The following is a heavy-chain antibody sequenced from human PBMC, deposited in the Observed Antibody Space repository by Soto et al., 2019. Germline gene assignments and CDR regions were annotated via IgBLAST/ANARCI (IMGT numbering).Heavy chain of an antibody. CDR3: ASGDTPHTTNWNDAFDY. CDR2: IIPILGIA. Sequence: ASVKVSCKASGGTFSSYAISWVRQAPGQGLEWMGGIIPILGIANYAQKFQGRVTITADKSTSTAYMELSSLRSEDTAVYYCASGDTPHTTNWNDAFDYWGQGTLVTVSS. V-gene: IGHV1-69*10. D-gene: IGHD1-1*01. CDR1: GGTFSSYA. J-gene: IGHJ4*02.